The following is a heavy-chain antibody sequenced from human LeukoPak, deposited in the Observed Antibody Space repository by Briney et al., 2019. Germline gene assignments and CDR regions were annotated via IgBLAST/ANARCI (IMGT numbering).Heavy chain of an antibody. CDR2: ISGGVST. Sequence: PGGSLRLSCAASGFTFRNYGMSWVRQAPGKGLEWVSSISGGVSTYYADSVKGRFTISRDNAKNTLYLQMNSLRAEDTAVYYCAKGGATVIDYWGQGTLVTVSS. CDR3: AKGGATVIDY. J-gene: IGHJ4*02. V-gene: IGHV3-23*01. D-gene: IGHD4-17*01. CDR1: GFTFRNYG.